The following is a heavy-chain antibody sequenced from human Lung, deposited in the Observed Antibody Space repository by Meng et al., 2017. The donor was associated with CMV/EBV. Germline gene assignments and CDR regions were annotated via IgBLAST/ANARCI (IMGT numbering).Heavy chain of an antibody. CDR1: GFTFSTYW. V-gene: IGHV3-74*01. Sequence: GGSLRLSCAASGFTFSTYWMHWVRQAPGKGLVWVSRINSDGSTRYADSVRGRFTISRDNAKNTLYLQMNSLRAEDTAVYYCVLSPYSRSAQWGQGTLVTVSS. CDR2: INSDGST. CDR3: VLSPYSRSAQ. D-gene: IGHD6-6*01. J-gene: IGHJ4*02.